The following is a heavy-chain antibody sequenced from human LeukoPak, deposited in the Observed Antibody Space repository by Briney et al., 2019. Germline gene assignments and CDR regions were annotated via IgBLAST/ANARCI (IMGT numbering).Heavy chain of an antibody. CDR2: ICTSGSN. V-gene: IGHV4-4*07. J-gene: IGHJ4*02. CDR1: GGSISSYY. CDR3: ARETAVAGGIGFIDY. Sequence: SETLSLTCTVSGGSISSYYWSWIRQPAGKGLEWIGRICTSGSNNYNPSLKSRVTMSVDTSKNQFSLKLSSVTAADTAVYYCARETAVAGGIGFIDYWGQGTLVTVSS. D-gene: IGHD6-19*01.